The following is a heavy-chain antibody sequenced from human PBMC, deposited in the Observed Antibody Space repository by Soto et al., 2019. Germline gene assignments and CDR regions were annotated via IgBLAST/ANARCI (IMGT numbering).Heavy chain of an antibody. CDR1: GGSITSGGYY. J-gene: IGHJ3*02. D-gene: IGHD5-12*01. V-gene: IGHV4-31*03. CDR3: ARDHNGFSKAFDI. Sequence: QLQLQESGPGLVRPSQTLSLTCSVSGGSITSGGYYWGWIRQLPEKGLDWVAYVYSSGRTYYNPSLQSRLSISLDTSKNQFSLILRSVTATDTAVYYCARDHNGFSKAFDIWGQGAMVTVSS. CDR2: VYSSGRT.